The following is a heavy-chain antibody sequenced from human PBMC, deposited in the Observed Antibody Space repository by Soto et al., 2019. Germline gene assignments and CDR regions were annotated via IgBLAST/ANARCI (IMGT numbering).Heavy chain of an antibody. V-gene: IGHV3-23*01. Sequence: PGGSLRLSCAVSGFTFSNYAMSWVCQAPGKGLEWDSGISGGGNSTHYAGSVKGRFTISRDNSKNALYLQMNSLGAEDTAVYYCAKTESSGWSTRYGMDVWGQGATVTVSS. D-gene: IGHD6-19*01. CDR3: AKTESSGWSTRYGMDV. J-gene: IGHJ6*02. CDR2: ISGGGNST. CDR1: GFTFSNYA.